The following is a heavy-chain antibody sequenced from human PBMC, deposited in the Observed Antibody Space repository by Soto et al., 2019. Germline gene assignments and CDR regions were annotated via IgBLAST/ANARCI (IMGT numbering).Heavy chain of an antibody. J-gene: IGHJ6*02. CDR2: IYPPDSET. Sequence: GESLKISCTGSEYTFTNYWIGWVRQMPGKGLEWMGIIYPPDSETKYSPSFRGQVTISADKSINTAYLQWSSLKASDTAMYYCTRHTSYRYGMDVWGQGTTVTSP. CDR1: EYTFTNYW. V-gene: IGHV5-51*01. CDR3: TRHTSYRYGMDV. D-gene: IGHD3-16*02.